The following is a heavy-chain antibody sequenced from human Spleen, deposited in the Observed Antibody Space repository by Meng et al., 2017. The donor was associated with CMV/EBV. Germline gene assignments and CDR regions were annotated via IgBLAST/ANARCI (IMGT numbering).Heavy chain of an antibody. Sequence: LTCAVYGGSFSGYYWSWIRQPPGKGLEWIGEINHSGSTNYNPSLKSRVTISVDTSKNQFSLKLSSVTAADTAVYYCARRPGGVGWFDPWGQGTLVTVSS. CDR3: ARRPGGVGWFDP. J-gene: IGHJ5*02. CDR1: GGSFSGYY. CDR2: INHSGST. D-gene: IGHD2-2*01. V-gene: IGHV4-34*01.